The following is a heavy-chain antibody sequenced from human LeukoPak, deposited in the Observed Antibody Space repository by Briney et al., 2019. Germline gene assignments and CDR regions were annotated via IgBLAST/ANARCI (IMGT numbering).Heavy chain of an antibody. Sequence: ASVKVSCKASGYTFTSYGVSWVRQAPGQGLEWMGWISAYNGNTNYAQKLQGRVTMTTDTSTSTAYMEPRSLRSDDTAVYYCAREVKAARHKGTDYWGQGTLVTVSS. CDR1: GYTFTSYG. D-gene: IGHD6-6*01. J-gene: IGHJ4*02. V-gene: IGHV1-18*01. CDR3: AREVKAARHKGTDY. CDR2: ISAYNGNT.